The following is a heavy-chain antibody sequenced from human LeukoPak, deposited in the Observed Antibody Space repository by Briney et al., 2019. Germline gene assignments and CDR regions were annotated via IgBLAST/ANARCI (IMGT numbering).Heavy chain of an antibody. CDR3: AKGPDSSGYGYYYGMVV. J-gene: IGHJ6*02. D-gene: IGHD3-22*01. CDR2: ISSDGSGT. V-gene: IGHV3-74*01. CDR1: GFTFSTYW. Sequence: GGSLRLSCAVSGFTFSTYWMHWVRQAPGMGLVWVSRISSDGSGTSYADSVKGRFTISRDNAKNTLYLQMNSLRAEDTAVYYCAKGPDSSGYGYYYGMVVWGQGTTVTVSS.